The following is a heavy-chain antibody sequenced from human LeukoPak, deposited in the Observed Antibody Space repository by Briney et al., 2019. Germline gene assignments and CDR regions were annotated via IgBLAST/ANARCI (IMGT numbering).Heavy chain of an antibody. CDR3: ARPQSSSGYYWPFDD. Sequence: PGGSLRLSCAASGFTFSSYAMRWVRQAPGKGLEWVSAISPSSGTLYADSVKGRFTISRDNSKNTLYLQMNSLRAEDTAVYYCARPQSSSGYYWPFDDWGQGTLVTVSS. CDR2: ISPSSGT. CDR1: GFTFSSYA. J-gene: IGHJ4*02. V-gene: IGHV3-23*01. D-gene: IGHD3-22*01.